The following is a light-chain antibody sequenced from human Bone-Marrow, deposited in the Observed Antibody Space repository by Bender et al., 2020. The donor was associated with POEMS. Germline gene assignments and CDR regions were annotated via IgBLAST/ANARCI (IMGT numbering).Light chain of an antibody. Sequence: QSALTQPRSVSGSPGQSVTISCTGTSNDVGGYKYVSWYQQHPGKAPKLMIYDVTKRPSGVPDRFSGSKSGNTASLTISGLQAEDEADYYCNSYTSSTTSWVFGGGTKLTVL. CDR3: NSYTSSTTSWV. V-gene: IGLV2-11*01. J-gene: IGLJ3*02. CDR1: SNDVGGYKY. CDR2: DVT.